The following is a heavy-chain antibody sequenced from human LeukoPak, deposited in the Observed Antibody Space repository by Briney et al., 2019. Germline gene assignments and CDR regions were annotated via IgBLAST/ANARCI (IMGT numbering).Heavy chain of an antibody. D-gene: IGHD6-6*01. Sequence: GGSLRLSCAASGFTFSSYGMHWVRQAPGKGLDWVAFIHHDGSNKYYADSVRGRFTISRDNSKNTLYLQMNSLRAEDTAVYYCAREPYSSSSADYWGQGTLVTVSS. J-gene: IGHJ4*02. CDR2: IHHDGSNK. CDR3: AREPYSSSSADY. V-gene: IGHV3-30*02. CDR1: GFTFSSYG.